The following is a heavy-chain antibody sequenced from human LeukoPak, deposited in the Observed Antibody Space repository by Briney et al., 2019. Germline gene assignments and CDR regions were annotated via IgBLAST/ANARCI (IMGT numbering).Heavy chain of an antibody. V-gene: IGHV3-30*02. CDR3: AKDRDAAAAGWFDP. D-gene: IGHD6-13*01. CDR2: IRYDGTNK. CDR1: GFTFSSYG. J-gene: IGHJ5*02. Sequence: PGGSLRLSCAASGFTFSSYGMHWVRQTPGKGLEWVAFIRYDGTNKYYADSVKGRFTISRDNSKNTLYLQMNSLRAEDTAVYYCAKDRDAAAAGWFDPWGQGTLVTVSS.